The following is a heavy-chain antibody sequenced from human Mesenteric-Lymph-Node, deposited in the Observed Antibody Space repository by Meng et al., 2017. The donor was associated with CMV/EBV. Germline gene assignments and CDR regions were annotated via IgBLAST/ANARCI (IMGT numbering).Heavy chain of an antibody. CDR3: AKVGRVGATPYFDY. V-gene: IGHV3-30*02. CDR2: IRYDGSNK. CDR1: VFTFSAYD. D-gene: IGHD1-26*01. J-gene: IGHJ4*02. Sequence: GESLKISCAASVFTFSAYDMHWVRQAPGKGLEWVAFIRYDGSNKYYVDSVKGRFTISRDNSKNSLYLQMNSLRAEDTAVYYCAKVGRVGATPYFDYWGQGTLVTVSS.